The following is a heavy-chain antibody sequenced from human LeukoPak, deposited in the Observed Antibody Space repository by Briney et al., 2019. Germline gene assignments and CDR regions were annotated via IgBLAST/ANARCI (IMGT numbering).Heavy chain of an antibody. V-gene: IGHV3-23*01. CDR2: ISGSGGST. Sequence: GGSLRLSCAASGFTFSSYAMSWVRQAPGKGLEWVSAISGSGGSTYYADSVKGRFTISRDNSKNSLYLQMNSLRAEDTAVYYCARDLLRLGELSPGDYWGQGTLVTVSS. D-gene: IGHD3-16*02. CDR1: GFTFSSYA. J-gene: IGHJ4*02. CDR3: ARDLLRLGELSPGDY.